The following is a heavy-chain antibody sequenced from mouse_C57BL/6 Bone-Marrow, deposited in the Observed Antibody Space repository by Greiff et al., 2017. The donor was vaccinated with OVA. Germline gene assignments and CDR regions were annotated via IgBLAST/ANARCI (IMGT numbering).Heavy chain of an antibody. J-gene: IGHJ2*01. CDR1: GYTFTDYY. CDR2: INPNNGGT. V-gene: IGHV1-26*01. D-gene: IGHD4-1*01. Sequence: VVKPGASVKISCKASGYTFTDYYMNWVKQSHGKSLEWIGDINPNNGGTSYNQKFKGKATLTVDKSSSTAYMELRSLTSEDSAVYYCAKRWEGFDYWGQGTTLTVSS. CDR3: AKRWEGFDY.